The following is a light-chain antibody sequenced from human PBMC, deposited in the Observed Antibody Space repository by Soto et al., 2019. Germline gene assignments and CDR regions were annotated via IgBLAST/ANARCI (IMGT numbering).Light chain of an antibody. V-gene: IGLV2-14*01. CDR1: TSDVGGFDS. J-gene: IGLJ3*02. CDR3: SSYTTSTPWL. Sequence: QSALTQPASVSGSPGQSITISCTATTSDVGGFDSVSWYQQHPGTATRVIIYEVSNRPSGVSYRFSGSKSANTASLTISGLEADDESDYYCSSYTTSTPWLLGGGTKLAVL. CDR2: EVS.